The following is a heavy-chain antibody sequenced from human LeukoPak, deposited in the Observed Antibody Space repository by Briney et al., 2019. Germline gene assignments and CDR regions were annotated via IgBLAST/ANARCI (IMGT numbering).Heavy chain of an antibody. Sequence: ASVKVSCKASGYTFTSYGISWVRQAPGQGLEWMGWISTYNGNTHYAQKLQGRVTMTTDTSTSTAYMELRSLRSDDTAVYFCARETASGYLGFDFWGQGTLITVSS. CDR1: GYTFTSYG. CDR3: ARETASGYLGFDF. CDR2: ISTYNGNT. D-gene: IGHD3-3*01. J-gene: IGHJ4*02. V-gene: IGHV1-18*01.